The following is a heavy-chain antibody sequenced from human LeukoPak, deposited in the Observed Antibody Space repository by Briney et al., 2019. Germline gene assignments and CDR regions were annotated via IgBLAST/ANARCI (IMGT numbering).Heavy chain of an antibody. V-gene: IGHV3-13*01. CDR3: ARGFSWSTIYSGYDYDPYYYYGMDA. Sequence: PGGSLRLSCAASGFTFSSYDMHWVRQATGKGLEWVSAVGAAGDTYYPGSVKGRFTISRENAKNSLYLQMNSLRAGDTAVYYCARGFSWSTIYSGYDYDPYYYYGMDAWGQGTTVTVSS. CDR2: VGAAGDT. J-gene: IGHJ6*02. CDR1: GFTFSSYD. D-gene: IGHD5-12*01.